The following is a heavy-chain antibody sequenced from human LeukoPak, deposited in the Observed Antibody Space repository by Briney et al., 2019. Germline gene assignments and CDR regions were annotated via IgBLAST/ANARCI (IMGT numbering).Heavy chain of an antibody. D-gene: IGHD6-19*01. J-gene: IGHJ4*02. V-gene: IGHV3-20*04. Sequence: GGAPGLSCAASGFTLDDYGMRWGRQAPGEGVEWVSGINWNGGTTSYADSVKGRFTISRDNAKNSLYLQMNSLRAEDTALYYCARGYSSGWLFDYWGQGTLVTVSS. CDR3: ARGYSSGWLFDY. CDR1: GFTLDDYG. CDR2: INWNGGTT.